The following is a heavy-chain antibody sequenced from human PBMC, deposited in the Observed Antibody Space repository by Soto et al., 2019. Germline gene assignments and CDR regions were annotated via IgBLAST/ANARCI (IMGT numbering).Heavy chain of an antibody. Sequence: ASVKVSCKASGYTFTGYCMHWVRQAPGQGLEWMGWINPNSGGTNYAQKFQGWVTVTRDTSISTAYVELSRLRSDDTAVYYCARVGSRYYYGMDVWGQGTTVTVSS. CDR3: ARVGSRYYYGMDV. J-gene: IGHJ6*02. V-gene: IGHV1-2*04. CDR1: GYTFTGYC. D-gene: IGHD2-15*01. CDR2: INPNSGGT.